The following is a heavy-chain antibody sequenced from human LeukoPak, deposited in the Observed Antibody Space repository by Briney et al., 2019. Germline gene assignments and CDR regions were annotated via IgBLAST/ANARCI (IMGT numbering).Heavy chain of an antibody. Sequence: PGGSLRLSCAASGFTVSSNYMSWVRQAPGKGLEWVSVIYSGGSTYYADSVKGRFTISGDNSKNTLYLQMNSLRAEDTAVYYCARNRRYYYDSSGYYYGMDVWGQGTTVTVSS. D-gene: IGHD3-22*01. CDR3: ARNRRYYYDSSGYYYGMDV. J-gene: IGHJ6*02. CDR1: GFTVSSNY. CDR2: IYSGGST. V-gene: IGHV3-53*01.